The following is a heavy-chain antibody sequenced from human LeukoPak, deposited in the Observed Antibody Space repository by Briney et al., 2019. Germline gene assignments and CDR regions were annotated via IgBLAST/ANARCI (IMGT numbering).Heavy chain of an antibody. Sequence: SETLSLTCAVSGYSVTSGYWWSWVRQSPGKGLEWIGEINHSGSTTNYNPPLKSRVAISLDKPNNQFSLEVTSVTAADTAVYYCARNDYYSADCWGQGALVTVSS. J-gene: IGHJ4*02. D-gene: IGHD3-10*01. V-gene: IGHV4-4*02. CDR1: GYSVTSGYW. CDR3: ARNDYYSADC. CDR2: INHSGSTT.